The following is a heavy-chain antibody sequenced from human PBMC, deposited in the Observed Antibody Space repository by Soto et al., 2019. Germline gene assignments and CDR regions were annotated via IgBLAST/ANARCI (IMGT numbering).Heavy chain of an antibody. V-gene: IGHV1-18*01. D-gene: IGHD3-22*01. CDR1: GYTCKTWG. CDR2: ISAYNGNT. Sequence: ASVRVSYNASGYTCKTWGITWVRQAPGQGLEWMGWISAYNGNTNYAQKFQGRVTMTTDTSTSTAYMDLRSLRSDDTAVYYCVREAPGDYDSSGYYYDVELDYWGQGTLVTVSS. CDR3: VREAPGDYDSSGYYYDVELDY. J-gene: IGHJ4*02.